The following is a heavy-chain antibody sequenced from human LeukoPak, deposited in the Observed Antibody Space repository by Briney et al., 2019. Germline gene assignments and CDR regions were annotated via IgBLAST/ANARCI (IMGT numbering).Heavy chain of an antibody. CDR2: ISAYNGNT. D-gene: IGHD5-18*01. J-gene: IGHJ5*02. CDR3: ARVNSEPYNWFDP. V-gene: IGHV1-18*01. CDR1: GYTFTSYG. Sequence: GXXVKVSCKASGYTFTSYGISWVRQAPGQGLEWMGWISAYNGNTNYAQKLQGRVTMTTDTSTSTAYMELRSLRSDDTAVYYCARVNSEPYNWFDPWGQGTLVTVSS.